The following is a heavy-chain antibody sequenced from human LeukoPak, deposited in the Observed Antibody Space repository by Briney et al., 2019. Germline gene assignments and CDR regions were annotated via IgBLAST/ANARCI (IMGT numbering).Heavy chain of an antibody. CDR3: ARVPNCSGGSCYSGWYFDY. V-gene: IGHV3-53*01. J-gene: IGHJ4*02. Sequence: GGSLRLSCAASGFTVSSNYMSWVRQAPGKGLEWVSVTYSGGSTYYADSVKGRFTISRDNSENTLYLQMNSLRAEDTAVYYCARVPNCSGGSCYSGWYFDYWGQGTLVTVSS. CDR2: TYSGGST. CDR1: GFTVSSNY. D-gene: IGHD2-15*01.